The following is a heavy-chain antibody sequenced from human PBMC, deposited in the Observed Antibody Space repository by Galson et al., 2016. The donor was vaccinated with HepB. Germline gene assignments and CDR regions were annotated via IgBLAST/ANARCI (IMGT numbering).Heavy chain of an antibody. CDR2: ISSSSSYI. CDR1: GSTFSSYR. J-gene: IGHJ4*02. V-gene: IGHV3-21*01. CDR3: ARAVSWDYGDYAGY. Sequence: SLRLSCAASGSTFSSYRMNWVRQAPGKGLEWVSSISSSSSYIYYADSVKGRFTISRDNAKNSLYLQMNSLRAEDTAVYYCARAVSWDYGDYAGYWGQGTLVTVSS. D-gene: IGHD4-17*01.